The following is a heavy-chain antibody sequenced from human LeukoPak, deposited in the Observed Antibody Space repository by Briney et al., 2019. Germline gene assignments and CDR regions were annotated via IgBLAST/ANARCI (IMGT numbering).Heavy chain of an antibody. CDR1: GFTFSSYW. Sequence: PGGSLRLSCAASGFTFSSYWMSWVRQAPGKGLEWVANIKQDGSEKYYVDSVKGRFTISRDNSDNTLYLQMDSLRAEDTAVYYCVRDHVTSFGGVIGYFDYWGQGTLVTVSS. V-gene: IGHV3-7*01. D-gene: IGHD3-16*02. CDR3: VRDHVTSFGGVIGYFDY. CDR2: IKQDGSEK. J-gene: IGHJ4*02.